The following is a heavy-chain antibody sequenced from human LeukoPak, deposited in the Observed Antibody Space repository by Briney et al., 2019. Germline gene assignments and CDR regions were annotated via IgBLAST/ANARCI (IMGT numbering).Heavy chain of an antibody. CDR3: ARDAYDSSGYLFDY. J-gene: IGHJ4*02. CDR1: GFTFSSYS. Sequence: GGSLRLSCAASGFTFSSYSMNWVRQAPGKGLEWVSSISSNNRYIYYADSVKGRFTISRDNSKNTLYLQMNSLRAEDTAVYYCARDAYDSSGYLFDYWGQGTLVTVSS. V-gene: IGHV3-21*01. CDR2: ISSNNRYI. D-gene: IGHD3-22*01.